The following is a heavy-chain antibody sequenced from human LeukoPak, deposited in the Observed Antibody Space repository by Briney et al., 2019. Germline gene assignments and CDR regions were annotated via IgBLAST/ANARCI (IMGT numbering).Heavy chain of an antibody. CDR1: GGSISSYY. Sequence: PSETLSLTCTVSGGSISSYYWSWIRQPPGKGLEWIAYISDIGSINYNPSLKSRVTISLGTSKNQLSLKLRSVTAADTAVYYCAGEASGSYFPYWGQGTLVTVSS. CDR2: ISDIGSI. J-gene: IGHJ4*02. CDR3: AGEASGSYFPY. V-gene: IGHV4-59*12. D-gene: IGHD1-26*01.